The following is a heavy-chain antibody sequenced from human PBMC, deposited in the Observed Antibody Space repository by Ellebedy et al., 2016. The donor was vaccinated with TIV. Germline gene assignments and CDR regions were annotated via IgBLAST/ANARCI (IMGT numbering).Heavy chain of an antibody. CDR1: GYTFTGYY. J-gene: IGHJ3*02. V-gene: IGHV1-2*02. CDR3: ASIIVATSDAFDI. D-gene: IGHD5-12*01. CDR2: INPNSGGT. Sequence: ASVKVSXXASGYTFTGYYMHWVRQAPGQGLEWMGWINPNSGGTNYAQKFQGRVTMTRDTSISTAYMELSRLRSDDTAVYYCASIIVATSDAFDIWGQGTMVTVSS.